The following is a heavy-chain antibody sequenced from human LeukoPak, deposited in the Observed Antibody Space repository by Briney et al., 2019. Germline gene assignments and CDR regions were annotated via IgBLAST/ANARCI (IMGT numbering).Heavy chain of an antibody. CDR3: ARGGRYYWGVYYFDY. D-gene: IGHD1-20*01. J-gene: IGHJ4*02. Sequence: ASVKVSCKASGYTFTGYYMHWVRQAPGQGLEWMGWINPNSGGTNYAQKFQGRVTMTRDTSISTAYMELSRLRSDDTAVYYCARGGRYYWGVYYFDYWGQGTLVTVSS. V-gene: IGHV1-2*02. CDR1: GYTFTGYY. CDR2: INPNSGGT.